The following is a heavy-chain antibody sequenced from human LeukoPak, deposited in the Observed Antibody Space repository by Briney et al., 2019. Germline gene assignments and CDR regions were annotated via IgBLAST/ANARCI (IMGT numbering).Heavy chain of an antibody. CDR3: ARGTGISYYDSSGYYQDDAFDI. J-gene: IGHJ3*02. CDR1: GGSISSGSYY. D-gene: IGHD3-22*01. CDR2: IYTSGST. V-gene: IGHV4-61*02. Sequence: PSQTLSLTCTVSGGSISSGSYYWSWIRQPAGKGLEWIGRIYTSGSTNYNPSLKSRVTISVDTSKNPFSLKLSSVTAADTAVYYCARGTGISYYDSSGYYQDDAFDIWGQGTMVTVSS.